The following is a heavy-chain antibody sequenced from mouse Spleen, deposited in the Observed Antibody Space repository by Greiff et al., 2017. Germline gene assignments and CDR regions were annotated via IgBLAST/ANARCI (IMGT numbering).Heavy chain of an antibody. CDR3: ARSVHRYHAMDY. CDR2: INPSNGGT. Sequence: VQLQQSGTELVKPGASVKLSCKASGYTFTSYWMHWVKQRPGQGLEWIGNINPSNGGTNYNEKFKSKATLTVDKSSSTAYMQLSSLTSEDSAVYYCARSVHRYHAMDYWGQGTSVTVSS. J-gene: IGHJ4*01. CDR1: GYTFTSYW. V-gene: IGHV1-53*01. D-gene: IGHD1-2*01.